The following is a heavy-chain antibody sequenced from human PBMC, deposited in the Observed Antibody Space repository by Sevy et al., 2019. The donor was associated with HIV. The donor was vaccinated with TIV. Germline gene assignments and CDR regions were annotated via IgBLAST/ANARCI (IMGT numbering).Heavy chain of an antibody. V-gene: IGHV3-30*18. D-gene: IGHD5-18*01. CDR3: AKAYVDTAMVTGDY. Sequence: GGSLRLSCAASGFTFSSYGMHWVRQAPGKGLEWVAVISYDGSNKYYADSVKGRFTISRDNSKKTLYLQMNSLSAEDTAVYYCAKAYVDTAMVTGDYWGKGTLVTVSS. J-gene: IGHJ4*02. CDR1: GFTFSSYG. CDR2: ISYDGSNK.